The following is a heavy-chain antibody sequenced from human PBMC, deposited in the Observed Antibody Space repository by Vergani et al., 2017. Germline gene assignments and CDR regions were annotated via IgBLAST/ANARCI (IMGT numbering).Heavy chain of an antibody. D-gene: IGHD4-11*01. CDR1: GFTFSSYE. J-gene: IGHJ4*02. CDR2: ISSSGSTI. CDR3: ARDFRPTGDYYSKSYSDY. Sequence: EVQLVESGGGLVQPGGSLRLSCAASGFTFSSYEMNWVRQAPGKGLEWVSYISSSGSTIYYADSVKGRFTISRDNAKNSLYLHMNSLRAEDTAVYYCARDFRPTGDYYSKSYSDYWGQGTLVTVSS. V-gene: IGHV3-48*03.